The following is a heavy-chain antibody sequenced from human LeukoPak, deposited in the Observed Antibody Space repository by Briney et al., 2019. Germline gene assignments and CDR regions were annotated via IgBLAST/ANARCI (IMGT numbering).Heavy chain of an antibody. V-gene: IGHV3-64*04. J-gene: IGHJ4*02. Sequence: GGSLRLSCAASGFTFSDFAMHWVRQAPGKGLEYVSAISRNGDSTFYANSVKGRFTISRDNAKNSLYLQMNSLRAEDTAVYYCAEDFLTGYTSGDYWGQGTLVTVSS. CDR1: GFTFSDFA. CDR3: AEDFLTGYTSGDY. D-gene: IGHD3-9*01. CDR2: ISRNGDST.